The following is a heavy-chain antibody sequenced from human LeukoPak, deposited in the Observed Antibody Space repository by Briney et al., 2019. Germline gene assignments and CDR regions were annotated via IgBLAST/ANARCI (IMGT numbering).Heavy chain of an antibody. D-gene: IGHD3-10*01. Sequence: SETLSLTCAVYGGSFNGYYWSWIRQPPGKGLEWIGEINHSGSTNYNPSLKSRVTISVDTSKNQFSLKLSSVTAADTAVYYCARGGEYGSGSYYKYWGQGTLVTVSS. J-gene: IGHJ4*02. V-gene: IGHV4-34*01. CDR1: GGSFNGYY. CDR3: ARGGEYGSGSYYKY. CDR2: INHSGST.